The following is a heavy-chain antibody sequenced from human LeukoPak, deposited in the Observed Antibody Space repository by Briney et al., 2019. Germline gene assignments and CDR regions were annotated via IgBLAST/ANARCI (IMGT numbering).Heavy chain of an antibody. Sequence: PSETLSLTCTVSGGSISSSSYYWGWIRQPPGKGLEWIGSIYYSGGTYYNPSLKSRVTISVDTSKNQFSLKLSSVTAADTAVYYCATQGIYDFWSGYYLSWEAYWGQGTLVTVSS. CDR3: ATQGIYDFWSGYYLSWEAY. D-gene: IGHD3-3*01. CDR2: IYYSGGT. CDR1: GGSISSSSYY. V-gene: IGHV4-39*01. J-gene: IGHJ4*02.